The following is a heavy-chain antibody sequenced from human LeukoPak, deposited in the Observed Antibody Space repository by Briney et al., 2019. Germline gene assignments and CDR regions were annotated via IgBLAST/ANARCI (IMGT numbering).Heavy chain of an antibody. CDR3: TPSQEYYDILTGYFFPPAFDI. CDR2: IKSKTDGGTT. V-gene: IGHV3-15*01. J-gene: IGHJ3*02. CDR1: GFTFSNAW. D-gene: IGHD3-9*01. Sequence: GGSLRLSCAASGFTFSNAWMSWVRQAPGKGLEWVGRIKSKTDGGTTDYAAPVKGRFTISRDVSKNTLYLQMNSLKTEDTAVYYCTPSQEYYDILTGYFFPPAFDIWGQGTMVTVSS.